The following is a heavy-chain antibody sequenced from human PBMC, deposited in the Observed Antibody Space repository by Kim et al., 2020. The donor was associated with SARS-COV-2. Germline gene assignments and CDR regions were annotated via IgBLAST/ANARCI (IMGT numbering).Heavy chain of an antibody. D-gene: IGHD6-13*01. CDR2: ISGYNCNT. J-gene: IGHJ5*02. CDR3: ARAHAGYSSSWYTVNWFDP. V-gene: IGHV1-18*01. Sequence: ASVKVSCKASGYTFTSYVISWVRQAPGQGLEWMGWISGYNCNTNYAQKFQGRVTMTTDTSTSTAYMDLRSLRSDDTAVYYCARAHAGYSSSWYTVNWFDPWGQGTLVTVSS. CDR1: GYTFTSYV.